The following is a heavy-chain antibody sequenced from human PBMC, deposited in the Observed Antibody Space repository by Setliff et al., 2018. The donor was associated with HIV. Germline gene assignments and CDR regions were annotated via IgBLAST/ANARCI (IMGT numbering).Heavy chain of an antibody. CDR3: ARGVIAAGWLLNYFAP. Sequence: PSETLSLTCSVSGAYIRNSGYYWSWIRQSPGKGLERIGYISYSGFTDYSPSLKSRVTMSRDASKNEFSLRLTSVSAADTAVYYCARGVIAAGWLLNYFAPWGQGTLVTVSS. J-gene: IGHJ5*02. D-gene: IGHD6-25*01. CDR2: ISYSGFT. V-gene: IGHV4-61*08. CDR1: GAYIRNSGYY.